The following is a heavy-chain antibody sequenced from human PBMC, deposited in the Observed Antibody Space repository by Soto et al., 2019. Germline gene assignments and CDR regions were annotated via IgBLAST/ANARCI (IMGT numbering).Heavy chain of an antibody. CDR1: GDTFTNYY. Sequence: QVQLVQSGAGVKKPGASVTVSCKASGDTFTNYYLHGVRQAPGQGLEWLGMINPSGGGATYAQKFLGRVTMARDTSTNTVYMALSRLRSEDTAVYYCARGGSVVVVTAPFDYWGQGTLVTVSS. D-gene: IGHD2-21*02. V-gene: IGHV1-46*03. CDR3: ARGGSVVVVTAPFDY. CDR2: INPSGGGA. J-gene: IGHJ4*02.